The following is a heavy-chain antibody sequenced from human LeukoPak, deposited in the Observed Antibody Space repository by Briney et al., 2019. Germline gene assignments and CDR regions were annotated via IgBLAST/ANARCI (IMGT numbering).Heavy chain of an antibody. Sequence: SETLSLTCAVYGGSFSGYYWSWVRQPPGKGLEWIGEINHSGSTNYNPSLKSRVTISVDTSKNQFSLKLSSVPAADTAVYYCESEYYYDSSGYYPGGYWGQGTLVTVSS. V-gene: IGHV4-34*01. CDR3: ESEYYYDSSGYYPGGY. CDR1: GGSFSGYY. J-gene: IGHJ4*02. D-gene: IGHD3-22*01. CDR2: INHSGST.